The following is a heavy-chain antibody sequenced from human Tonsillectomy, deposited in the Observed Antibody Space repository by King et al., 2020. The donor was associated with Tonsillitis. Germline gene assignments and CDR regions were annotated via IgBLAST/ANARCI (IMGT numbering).Heavy chain of an antibody. V-gene: IGHV4-39*07. J-gene: IGHJ4*02. CDR2: IYYSGNT. CDR1: GGSISSKDYY. D-gene: IGHD1-26*01. CDR3: ATLRSGTSYGPFDY. Sequence: QLQESGPGLVKPSETLSLTCTVSGGSISSKDYYWGWVRQPPGKGLEWIGSIYYSGNTYYSASLKSRVTISVDTSKNQFSLRLTSVTAADTAVYYCATLRSGTSYGPFDYWGQGTLVTVSS.